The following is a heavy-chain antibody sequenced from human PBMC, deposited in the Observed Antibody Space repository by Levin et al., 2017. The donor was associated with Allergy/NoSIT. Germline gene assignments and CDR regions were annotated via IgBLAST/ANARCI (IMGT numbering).Heavy chain of an antibody. Sequence: PGESLKISCAASGFTFSRYAIHWVRQTPGKGLEWVAVISYEGTKKQYADSVKGRFTISRDNSKNTVYVQMNSLRTEDTAVYHCATSGTSWYPDHWGQGSLVIVSS. V-gene: IGHV3-30*03. CDR1: GFTFSRYA. CDR3: ATSGTSWYPDH. D-gene: IGHD6-13*01. J-gene: IGHJ4*02. CDR2: ISYEGTKK.